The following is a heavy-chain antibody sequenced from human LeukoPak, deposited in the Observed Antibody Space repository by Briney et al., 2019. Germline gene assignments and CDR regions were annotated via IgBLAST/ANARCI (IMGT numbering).Heavy chain of an antibody. V-gene: IGHV3-53*01. Sequence: GRSLRLSCAASGFTVITNDMTWVRQAPGKGPEWVSVLYSDGNTKYADSVQGRFTISRDNSKNTLYLEMNSLSRDDTAVYYCARGVEPLAANTLAYWGQGTLVTVSS. CDR2: LYSDGNT. CDR3: ARGVEPLAANTLAY. J-gene: IGHJ4*02. D-gene: IGHD1-14*01. CDR1: GFTVITND.